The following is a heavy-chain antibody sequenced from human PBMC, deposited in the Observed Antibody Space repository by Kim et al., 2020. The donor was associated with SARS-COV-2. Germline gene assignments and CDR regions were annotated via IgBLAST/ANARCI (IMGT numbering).Heavy chain of an antibody. CDR1: GGSISSSSYY. CDR2: IYYSGST. Sequence: SETLSLTCTVSGGSISSSSYYWGWIRQPPGKGLEWIGSIYYSGSTYYNPSLKSRVTISVDTSKNQFSLKLSSVTAADTAVYYCARRVAYCGGDCGWYFDLWGRGTLVTVSS. V-gene: IGHV4-39*01. J-gene: IGHJ2*01. D-gene: IGHD2-21*02. CDR3: ARRVAYCGGDCGWYFDL.